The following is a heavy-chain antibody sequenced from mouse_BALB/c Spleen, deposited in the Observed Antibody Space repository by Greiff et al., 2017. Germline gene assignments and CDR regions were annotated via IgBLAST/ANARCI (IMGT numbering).Heavy chain of an antibody. J-gene: IGHJ4*01. D-gene: IGHD2-3*01. CDR2: INPSTGYT. Sequence: VQGVESGAELAKPGASVKMSCKASGYTFTSYWMHWVKQRPGQGLEWIGYINPSTGYTEYNQKFKDKATLTADKSSSTAYMQLSSLTSEDSAVYYCAIYDGYYHAMDYWGQGTSVTVSS. V-gene: IGHV1-7*01. CDR1: GYTFTSYW. CDR3: AIYDGYYHAMDY.